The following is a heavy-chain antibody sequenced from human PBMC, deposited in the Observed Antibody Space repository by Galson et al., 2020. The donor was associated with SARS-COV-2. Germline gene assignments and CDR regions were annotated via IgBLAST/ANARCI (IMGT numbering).Heavy chain of an antibody. CDR3: ARGAVLLWFGEFYIPYFDY. CDR1: GYTFTSYG. Sequence: ASVKVSCKASGYTFTSYGISWVRQAPGQRLEWMGWISAYNGNTTYAQKLQGRVTMTTDTSTSTAYMELRSLRSDDTAVYYCARGAVLLWFGEFYIPYFDYWGQGTLVTVSS. CDR2: ISAYNGNT. V-gene: IGHV1-18*01. D-gene: IGHD3-10*01. J-gene: IGHJ4*02.